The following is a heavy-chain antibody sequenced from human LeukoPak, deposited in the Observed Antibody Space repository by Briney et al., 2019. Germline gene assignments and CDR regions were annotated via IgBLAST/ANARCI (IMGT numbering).Heavy chain of an antibody. CDR3: ASSGWYLHYYYYMDV. D-gene: IGHD6-19*01. Sequence: PSETLSLTCAVSGGSISSGGYSWSWIRQPPGKGREWIGYIYYSGSTYYNPSLKSRVTISVDTSKNQFSLKLSSVTAADTAVYYCASSGWYLHYYYYMDVWGKGTTVTVSS. V-gene: IGHV4-30-4*07. CDR2: IYYSGST. CDR1: GGSISSGGYS. J-gene: IGHJ6*03.